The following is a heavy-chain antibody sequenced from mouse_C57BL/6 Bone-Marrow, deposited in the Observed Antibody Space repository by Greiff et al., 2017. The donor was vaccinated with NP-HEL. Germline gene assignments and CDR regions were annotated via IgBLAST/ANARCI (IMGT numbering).Heavy chain of an antibody. CDR2: INPNYGTT. J-gene: IGHJ4*01. CDR1: GYSFTDYN. V-gene: IGHV1-39*01. Sequence: EVQLQQSGPELVKPGASVKISCKASGYSFTDYNMNWVKQSNGKSLEWIGVINPNYGTTSYNQKFKGKATLTVDQSSSTAYMQLNSLTSDYSAVYYYASSPHYFIDYAMDYWGQGTSVTVSS. CDR3: ASSPHYFIDYAMDY. D-gene: IGHD1-1*01.